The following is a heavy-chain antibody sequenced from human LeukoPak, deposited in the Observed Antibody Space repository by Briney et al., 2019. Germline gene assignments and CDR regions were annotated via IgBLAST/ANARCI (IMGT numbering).Heavy chain of an antibody. D-gene: IGHD2-15*01. J-gene: IGHJ6*02. V-gene: IGHV1-3*01. CDR2: INAGNGNT. Sequence: GASVKVSCKASGYTFTSYAMHWVRQAPGQRLEWMGWINAGNGNTKYSQKFQGRVTITADESTSTAYMELSSLRSEDTAVYYCARPLYCSGGSCYYYYGMDVWGQGTTVTVSS. CDR3: ARPLYCSGGSCYYYYGMDV. CDR1: GYTFTSYA.